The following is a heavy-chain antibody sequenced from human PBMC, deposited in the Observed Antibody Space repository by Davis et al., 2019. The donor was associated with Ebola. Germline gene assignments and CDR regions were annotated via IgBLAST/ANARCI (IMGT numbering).Heavy chain of an antibody. CDR2: ISSSGSTI. Sequence: GGSLRLSCAASGFTFSSYEMNWVRQAPGKGLEWVSYISSSGSTIYYADSVKGRFTISRDNAKNSLYLQMNSLRAEDTAVYYCARDNYDFWSGYYTANYYYYYGMDVWGQGTTVTVSS. CDR3: ARDNYDFWSGYYTANYYYYYGMDV. D-gene: IGHD3-3*01. J-gene: IGHJ6*02. CDR1: GFTFSSYE. V-gene: IGHV3-48*03.